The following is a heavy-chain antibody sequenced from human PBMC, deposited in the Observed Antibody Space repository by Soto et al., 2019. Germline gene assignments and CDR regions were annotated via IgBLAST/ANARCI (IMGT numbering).Heavy chain of an antibody. J-gene: IGHJ4*02. Sequence: SETLSLTCTVSGGSISSYYWSWIRQPPGKGLEWIGYIYYRGSTNYNPSLKSRVTISVDTSKNQFSLKLSSVTTADTAVYYCAIFMGNSVAPTYFDYWGQGTLVTVS. CDR2: IYYRGST. CDR3: AIFMGNSVAPTYFDY. D-gene: IGHD5-12*01. CDR1: GGSISSYY. V-gene: IGHV4-59*01.